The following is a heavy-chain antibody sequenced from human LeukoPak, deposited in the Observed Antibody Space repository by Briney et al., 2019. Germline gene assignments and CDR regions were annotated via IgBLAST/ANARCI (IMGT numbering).Heavy chain of an antibody. CDR3: AKGREAYSGSYTPLDY. Sequence: GGSLRLSCAASGFTFSSYAMSWVRQAPGKGLEWVSAISGSGGSTYYADSVKGRFTISRDNSKNTLYLQMNSLRAEDTAVYYCAKGREAYSGSYTPLDYWGQGTLVTVSS. CDR1: GFTFSSYA. CDR2: ISGSGGST. J-gene: IGHJ4*02. V-gene: IGHV3-23*01. D-gene: IGHD1-26*01.